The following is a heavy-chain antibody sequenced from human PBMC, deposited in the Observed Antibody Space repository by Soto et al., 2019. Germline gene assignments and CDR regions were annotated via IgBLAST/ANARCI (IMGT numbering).Heavy chain of an antibody. CDR1: GFTFSSYE. CDR3: ARPSRYYDFWSGYLDY. J-gene: IGHJ4*02. D-gene: IGHD3-3*01. V-gene: IGHV3-48*03. Sequence: GGSLRLSCAASGFTFSSYEMNWVRQAPGKGLEWVSYISSSGSTIYYADSVKGRFTISRDNAKNSLYLQMNSLRAEDTAVYYCARPSRYYDFWSGYLDYWGQGTLVTVSS. CDR2: ISSSGSTI.